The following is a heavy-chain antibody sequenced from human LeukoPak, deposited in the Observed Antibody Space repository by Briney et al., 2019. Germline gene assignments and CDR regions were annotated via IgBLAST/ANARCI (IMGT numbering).Heavy chain of an antibody. D-gene: IGHD6-6*01. CDR3: ARESTITSRLFDY. J-gene: IGHJ4*02. V-gene: IGHV4-59*12. Sequence: SETLSLTCTVSGGSISSFYWSWIRQPPGKGLEWIGYTHYSGSSNYNSGSTDHNPSLKSRVTISVDTSKNQFSLKLSSVTAADTAVYYCARESTITSRLFDYWGQGTPVTVSS. CDR2: THYSGSSN. CDR1: GGSISSFY.